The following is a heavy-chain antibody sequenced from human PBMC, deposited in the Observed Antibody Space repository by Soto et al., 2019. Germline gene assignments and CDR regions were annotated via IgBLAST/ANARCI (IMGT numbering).Heavy chain of an antibody. J-gene: IGHJ4*02. D-gene: IGHD6-13*01. Sequence: SETLSLTCAVYGGSFSGYYWSWIRQPPGKGLEWIGEINHSGSTNYNPSLKSRVTISVDTSKNQFSLKLSSVTAADTAVYYCARGLGYSSSWYAGYWDQGTLVTVSS. CDR1: GGSFSGYY. CDR2: INHSGST. V-gene: IGHV4-34*01. CDR3: ARGLGYSSSWYAGY.